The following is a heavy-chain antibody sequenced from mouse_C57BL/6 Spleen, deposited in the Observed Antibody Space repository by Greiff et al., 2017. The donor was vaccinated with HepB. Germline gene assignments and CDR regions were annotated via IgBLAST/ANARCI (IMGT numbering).Heavy chain of an antibody. J-gene: IGHJ3*01. V-gene: IGHV5-4*01. CDR2: ISDGGSYT. CDR3: ARDGTTVVNGFAY. CDR1: GFTLSSYA. Sequence: DVKLVESGGGLVKPGGSLKLPCAASGFTLSSYAMSWVRQTPEKRLEWVATISDGGSYTYYPDNVKGRFTISRDNAKNNLYLQMSHLKSEDTAMYYCARDGTTVVNGFAYWGQGTLVTVSA. D-gene: IGHD1-1*01.